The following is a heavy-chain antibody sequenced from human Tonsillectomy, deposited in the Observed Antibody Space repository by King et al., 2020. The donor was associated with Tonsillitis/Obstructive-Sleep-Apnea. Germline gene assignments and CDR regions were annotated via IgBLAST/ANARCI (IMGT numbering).Heavy chain of an antibody. Sequence: VQLVESGGGLVKPGGSLRLSCAASGFTFSSYSMNWVRQAPGKGLEWVASISSRSSYIYFADSVKGRFTISRDNAKNSLYLQMNSLRAEDTAVYYCAGGAYYDSSGNAFDIWGQGTMVTVSS. V-gene: IGHV3-21*01. J-gene: IGHJ3*02. CDR3: AGGAYYDSSGNAFDI. CDR1: GFTFSSYS. D-gene: IGHD3-22*01. CDR2: ISSRSSYI.